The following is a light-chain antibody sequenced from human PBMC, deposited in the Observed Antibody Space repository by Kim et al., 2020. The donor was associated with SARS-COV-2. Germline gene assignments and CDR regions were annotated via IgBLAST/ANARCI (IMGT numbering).Light chain of an antibody. V-gene: IGKV3-15*01. CDR3: QQYNNWPRT. CDR1: QSVKNN. CDR2: GGS. Sequence: DIVMTQSPGTLSVSPGERATLSCRASQSVKNNLAWYQQKPGQAPRLLVYGGSIRATGVPARFSGKGSETEFTLTITSLQSEDFAVYSCQQYNNWPRTFGPGTKVEIK. J-gene: IGKJ1*01.